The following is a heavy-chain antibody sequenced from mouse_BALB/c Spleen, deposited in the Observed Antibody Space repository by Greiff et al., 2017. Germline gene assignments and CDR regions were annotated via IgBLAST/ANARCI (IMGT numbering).Heavy chain of an antibody. V-gene: IGHV5-6-5*01. Sequence: DVMLVESGGGLVKPGGSLKLSCAASGFTFSSYAMSWVRQTPEKRLEWVASISSGGSTYYPDSVKGRFTISRDNARNILYLQMSSLRSEDTAMYYCARGLRYYGSSQFAYWGQGTLVTVSA. CDR2: ISSGGST. D-gene: IGHD1-1*01. CDR1: GFTFSSYA. CDR3: ARGLRYYGSSQFAY. J-gene: IGHJ3*01.